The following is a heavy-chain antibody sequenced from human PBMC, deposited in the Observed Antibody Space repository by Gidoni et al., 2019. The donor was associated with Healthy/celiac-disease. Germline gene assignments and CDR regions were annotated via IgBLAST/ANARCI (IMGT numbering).Heavy chain of an antibody. CDR1: GFTVSSYS. J-gene: IGHJ4*02. D-gene: IGHD5-18*01. V-gene: IGHV3-48*01. CDR3: ARDRRGYSYGPADY. Sequence: EVQLVESGGGLVQPGGSLRLSCAASGFTVSSYSRNWVRQAPGKGLEWVSYISSSSSTIYYADSVKGRFTISRDNAKNSLYLQMNSLRAEDTAVYYCARDRRGYSYGPADYWGQGTLVTVSS. CDR2: ISSSSSTI.